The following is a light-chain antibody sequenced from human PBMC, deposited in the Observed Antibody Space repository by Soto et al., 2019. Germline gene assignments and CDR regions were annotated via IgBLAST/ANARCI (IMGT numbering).Light chain of an antibody. CDR2: DAS. J-gene: IGKJ2*01. CDR1: QSVSSSY. V-gene: IGKV3-20*01. Sequence: IVLTQSPGTLSLSPGERATLSCRASQSVSSSYLAWYQQKPGQAPRLLIYDASSRATGIPDRFSGSGSGTDFTLTISRLEPEDFAVYYCQQYGSSSYTFGQGNKLEIK. CDR3: QQYGSSSYT.